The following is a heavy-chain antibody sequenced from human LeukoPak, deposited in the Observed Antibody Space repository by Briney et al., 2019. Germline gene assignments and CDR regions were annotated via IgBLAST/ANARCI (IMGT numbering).Heavy chain of an antibody. CDR1: GYSISSGYY. D-gene: IGHD3-10*01. J-gene: IGHJ6*03. CDR2: IFHSGST. CDR3: ARDRVLRDYMDV. V-gene: IGHV4-38-2*02. Sequence: SETLSLTCTVSGYSISSGYYWGWIRQPPGKGLEWIGSIFHSGSTYYNPSLKSRVTISVDTSKNQFSLKLSSVTAADTAVYYCARDRVLRDYMDVWGKGTTVTASS.